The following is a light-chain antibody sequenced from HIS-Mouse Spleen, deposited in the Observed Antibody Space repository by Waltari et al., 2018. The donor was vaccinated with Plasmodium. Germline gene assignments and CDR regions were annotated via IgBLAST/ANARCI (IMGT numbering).Light chain of an antibody. V-gene: IGKV1-8*01. CDR1: QGISSY. CDR2: AAS. Sequence: AIRMTQSPSSLSASTGDRVTITCRASQGISSYLAWYQQKPGKAPKLLIYAASTLQSGVPSRFSVSGSGTDFTLTISCLQSEDFATYYCQQYYSYLLTFGGGTKVEIK. CDR3: QQYYSYLLT. J-gene: IGKJ4*01.